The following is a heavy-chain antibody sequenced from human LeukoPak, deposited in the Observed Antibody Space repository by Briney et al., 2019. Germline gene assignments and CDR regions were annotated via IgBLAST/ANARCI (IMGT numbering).Heavy chain of an antibody. CDR2: ISGSGGST. Sequence: PGGSLRLSCAASGFTFSSYAMSWVRQAPGKGLEWVSAISGSGGSTYYADSVKGRFTISRDNSKTTLYLKMNSLRAEDTAVYYCANARPDGFVVVPAAMGWFDPWGQGTLVTVSS. D-gene: IGHD2-2*01. V-gene: IGHV3-23*01. CDR1: GFTFSSYA. CDR3: ANARPDGFVVVPAAMGWFDP. J-gene: IGHJ5*02.